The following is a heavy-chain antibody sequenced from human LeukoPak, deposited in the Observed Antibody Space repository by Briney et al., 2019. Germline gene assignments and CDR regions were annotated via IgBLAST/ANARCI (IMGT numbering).Heavy chain of an antibody. V-gene: IGHV3-23*01. Sequence: GGSLRLSCAASGFIVGDYAMTWVRQAPGKGLEWVSGISDSGESTYYADSVKGRFTISRDNSKNTLYLQMNSLRAEDTAVYYCAKRTWIQLWLQDYWGQGTLVTVSS. CDR2: ISDSGEST. D-gene: IGHD5-18*01. CDR1: GFIVGDYA. J-gene: IGHJ4*02. CDR3: AKRTWIQLWLQDY.